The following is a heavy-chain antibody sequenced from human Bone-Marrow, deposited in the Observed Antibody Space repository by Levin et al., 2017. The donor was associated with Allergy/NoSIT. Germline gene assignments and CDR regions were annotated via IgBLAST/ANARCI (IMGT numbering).Heavy chain of an antibody. CDR3: ASHPRGRWIQLWLPDY. D-gene: IGHD5-18*01. CDR2: IYYSGST. J-gene: IGHJ4*02. CDR1: GGSISSSSYY. Sequence: SETLSLTCTVSGGSISSSSYYWGWIRQPPGKGLEWIGSIYYSGSTYYNPSLKSRVTISVDTSKNQFSLKLSSVTAADTAVYYCASHPRGRWIQLWLPDYWGQGTLVTVSS. V-gene: IGHV4-39*07.